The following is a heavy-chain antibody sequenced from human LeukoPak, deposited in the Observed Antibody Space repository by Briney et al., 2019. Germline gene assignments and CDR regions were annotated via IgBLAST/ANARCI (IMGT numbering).Heavy chain of an antibody. J-gene: IGHJ4*02. CDR3: AREDSSGWYDYFDY. D-gene: IGHD6-19*01. CDR2: ISYDGSNK. CDR1: GFTFSSYG. Sequence: GRSLRLSCAASGFTFSSYGMHWVRQAPGKGLEWVAVISYDGSNKYYADSVKGRFTISRDNSKNTLYLQMNSLRAEDTAVYYCAREDSSGWYDYFDYWGQGTLVTVSS. V-gene: IGHV3-30*03.